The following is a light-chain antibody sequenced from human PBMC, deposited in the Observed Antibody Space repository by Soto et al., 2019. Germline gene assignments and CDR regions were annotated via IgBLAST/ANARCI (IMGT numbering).Light chain of an antibody. CDR2: DVN. CDR3: CSYAGSLTLL. V-gene: IGLV2-11*01. CDR1: SSDVGGFNS. J-gene: IGLJ2*01. Sequence: QSALTQPRSVSGSPGQSVTISCTGTSSDVGGFNSVSWYQQHPGKAPKLMIYDVNKRPSGVPDRFSGSKSGSTASLTISGLQAEDEADYYCCSYAGSLTLLFGGGTKLTVL.